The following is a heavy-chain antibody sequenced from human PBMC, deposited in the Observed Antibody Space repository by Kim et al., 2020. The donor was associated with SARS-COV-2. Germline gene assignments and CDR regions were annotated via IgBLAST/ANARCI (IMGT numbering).Heavy chain of an antibody. Sequence: GGSMRLSCAASGFTFSNYAMNWVRQAPGKGLDWVSVISGNADSTYYADSVKGRFTISRDNSKYTLYLQMNSLRAEDTAVYYCAKDLRGSMVRVDLDDWG. V-gene: IGHV3-23*01. CDR1: GFTFSNYA. CDR3: AKDLRGSMVRVDLDD. J-gene: IGHJ4*01. D-gene: IGHD3-10*01. CDR2: ISGNADST.